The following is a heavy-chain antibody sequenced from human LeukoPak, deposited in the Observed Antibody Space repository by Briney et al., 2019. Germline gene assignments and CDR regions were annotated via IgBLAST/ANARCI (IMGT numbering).Heavy chain of an antibody. Sequence: PSEPLSLTCTVSGGSISSYYWSWIRQPPGKGLEWIGYIYYSGSTNYNPSLKSRVTISVDTSKNQFSLKLSSVTAADTAVYYCARHRKYYYGSGSYFDYWGQGTLVTVSS. CDR1: GGSISSYY. D-gene: IGHD3-10*01. CDR3: ARHRKYYYGSGSYFDY. J-gene: IGHJ4*02. V-gene: IGHV4-59*08. CDR2: IYYSGST.